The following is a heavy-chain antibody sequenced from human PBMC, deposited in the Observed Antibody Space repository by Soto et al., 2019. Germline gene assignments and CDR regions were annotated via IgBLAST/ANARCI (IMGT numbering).Heavy chain of an antibody. CDR1: GFIFRNYL. J-gene: IGHJ4*02. V-gene: IGHV3-7*01. CDR3: AREKRANGYFDY. D-gene: IGHD6-25*01. CDR2: IKEDGSER. Sequence: PGGSLRLSCAASGFIFRNYLMSWVRQAPGRGLEWVANIKEDGSERYYVDSVNGRFTISRDNAKNSLYPEMTRPRADDTAIYYCAREKRANGYFDYWGQGTRVTVSS.